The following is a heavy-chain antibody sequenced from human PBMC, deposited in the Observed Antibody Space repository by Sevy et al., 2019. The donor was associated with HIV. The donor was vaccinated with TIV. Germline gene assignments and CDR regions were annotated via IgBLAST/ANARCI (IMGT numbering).Heavy chain of an antibody. Sequence: ASVNVSCKSSGCTFINYYIHWVRQAPGQGLEWMGWIKPNSGATNYAQKVKGRITMTRDTSISTAYMEMGRLRSDDPALFYCARDLITFDSWGQGPLVTVSS. CDR1: GCTFINYY. V-gene: IGHV1-2*02. CDR2: IKPNSGAT. J-gene: IGHJ4*02. D-gene: IGHD3-10*01. CDR3: ARDLITFDS.